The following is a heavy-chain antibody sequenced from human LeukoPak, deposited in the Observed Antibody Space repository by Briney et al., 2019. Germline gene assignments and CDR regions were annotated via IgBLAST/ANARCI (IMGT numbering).Heavy chain of an antibody. V-gene: IGHV3-48*03. D-gene: IGHD3-10*01. CDR1: GFTFSSYE. CDR2: ISSSGSTK. Sequence: GGSLRLSCAASGFTFSSYEMNWVRQAPGKGLEWVSYISSSGSTKYYADSVKGRFTISRDNAKNSLYLQMNSLRAEDTAVYYCARASITMVRGELVYYFDFWGQGTLVTISS. CDR3: ARASITMVRGELVYYFDF. J-gene: IGHJ4*02.